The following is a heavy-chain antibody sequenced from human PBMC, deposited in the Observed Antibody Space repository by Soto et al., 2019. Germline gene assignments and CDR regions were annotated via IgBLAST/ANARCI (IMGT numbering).Heavy chain of an antibody. CDR3: AKNQERELPSVIDF. CDR2: MSGSSSST. D-gene: IGHD1-7*01. Sequence: EVRLLESGGGLVKPGGSLRLSCATSGLTFSNYAMSWVRQAPGGGLEWVSSMSGSSSSTYYADSVRGRFTISRDRSKNTLYLQMSSLRAEDTALYYCAKNQERELPSVIDFWGQGTLVTVSS. CDR1: GLTFSNYA. J-gene: IGHJ4*02. V-gene: IGHV3-23*01.